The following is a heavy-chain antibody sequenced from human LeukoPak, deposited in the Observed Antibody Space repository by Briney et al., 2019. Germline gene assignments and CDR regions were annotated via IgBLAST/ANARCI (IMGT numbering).Heavy chain of an antibody. J-gene: IGHJ4*02. CDR3: ARGIEGGSGYYSKFLGGY. V-gene: IGHV1-2*04. D-gene: IGHD3-16*01. CDR1: GYTFSNYY. CDR2: ITPRNGGT. Sequence: ASVKVSCRASGYTFSNYYSHWVRQAPGQGLEWMGWITPRNGGTKYAQKFQGWVTMTRDTSISTAYLELSRLTSDDTAVYYCARGIEGGSGYYSKFLGGYWGQGTLVTVSS.